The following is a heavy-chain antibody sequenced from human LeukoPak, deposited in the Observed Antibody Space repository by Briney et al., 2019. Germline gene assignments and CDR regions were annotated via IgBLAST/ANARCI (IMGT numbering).Heavy chain of an antibody. CDR2: ISGSGGST. V-gene: IGHV3-23*01. CDR1: GFTFSSYA. J-gene: IGHJ4*02. CDR3: AKQMGGVATISVDY. Sequence: GGSLRLSCAASGFTFSSYAMSWVRQAPGKGLEWVSAISGSGGSTYYADSVKGRFIISRDNSKNTLYLQMNSLRAEDTAVYYCAKQMGGVATISVDYWGQGTLVTVSS. D-gene: IGHD5-12*01.